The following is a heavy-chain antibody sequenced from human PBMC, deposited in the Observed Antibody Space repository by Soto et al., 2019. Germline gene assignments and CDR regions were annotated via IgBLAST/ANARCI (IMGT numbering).Heavy chain of an antibody. Sequence: ETLSLTCTVSGGSISSYYWSWIRQPPGKGLEWIGYIYYSGSTNYNPSLKSRVTISVDTSKNQFSLKLSSVTAADTAVYYCARVGMDIVVVPAVPPFFDYWGQGTLVTVSS. CDR2: IYYSGST. CDR1: GGSISSYY. V-gene: IGHV4-59*01. D-gene: IGHD2-2*03. J-gene: IGHJ4*02. CDR3: ARVGMDIVVVPAVPPFFDY.